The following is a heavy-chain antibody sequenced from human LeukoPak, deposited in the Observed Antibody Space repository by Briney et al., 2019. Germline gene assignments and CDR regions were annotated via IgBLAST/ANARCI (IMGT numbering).Heavy chain of an antibody. J-gene: IGHJ6*02. CDR3: ARGIVVVNYYYYYGMDV. V-gene: IGHV4-59*01. Sequence: SETLSLTCTVSGGSISSYYWSWIRQPPGKGLEWIGYIYYSGSTNYNPSLKSRVTISVDTSKNQLSLKLSSVTAADTAAYYCARGIVVVNYYYYYGMDVWGQGTTVTVSS. CDR2: IYYSGST. D-gene: IGHD3-22*01. CDR1: GGSISSYY.